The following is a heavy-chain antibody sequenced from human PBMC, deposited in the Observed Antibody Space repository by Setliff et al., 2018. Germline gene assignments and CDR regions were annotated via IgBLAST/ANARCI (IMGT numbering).Heavy chain of an antibody. D-gene: IGHD6-19*01. CDR3: AREGRSSGWYSGDYFYVYMDV. CDR1: GFTFSNYW. CDR2: IKQDGSRK. Sequence: GGSLRLSCEASGFTFSNYWMSWVRQTAGKGLEWVAYIKQDGSRKFHADSVKGRFTISRDNSKKTLYLQMNSLRGDDTAVYYCAREGRSSGWYSGDYFYVYMDVWGRGTTVTVSS. V-gene: IGHV3-7*01. J-gene: IGHJ6*03.